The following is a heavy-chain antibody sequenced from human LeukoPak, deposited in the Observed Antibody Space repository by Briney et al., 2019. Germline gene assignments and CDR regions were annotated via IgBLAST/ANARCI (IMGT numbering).Heavy chain of an antibody. CDR1: GGSISSGSYY. J-gene: IGHJ6*03. Sequence: PSETLSLTCTVSGGSISSGSYYWSWIRQPPGKGLEWIGEINHSGSTNYNPSLKSRVTISVDTSKNQFSLKLSSVTAADTAVYYCARVRELFLRLGLQSYYYYYMDVWGKGTTVTVSS. D-gene: IGHD1-7*01. CDR2: INHSGST. CDR3: ARVRELFLRLGLQSYYYYYMDV. V-gene: IGHV4-39*07.